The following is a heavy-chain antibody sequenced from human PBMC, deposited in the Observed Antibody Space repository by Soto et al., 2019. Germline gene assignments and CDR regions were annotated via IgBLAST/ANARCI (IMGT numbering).Heavy chain of an antibody. CDR2: IYSGGST. CDR3: ERTGGYSGYDPFYYYYYMDV. Sequence: GSLRLSCAASGFTVSSNYMSWVRQAPGKGLEWVSVIYSGGSTYYADSVKGRFTISRHNSKNTLYLQMNNLRAEDTAVYNCERTGGYSGYDPFYYYYYMDVWGKGTTVTVSS. V-gene: IGHV3-53*04. D-gene: IGHD5-12*01. J-gene: IGHJ6*03. CDR1: GFTVSSNY.